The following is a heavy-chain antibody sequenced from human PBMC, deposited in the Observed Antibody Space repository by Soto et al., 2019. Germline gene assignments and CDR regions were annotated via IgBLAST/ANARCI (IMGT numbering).Heavy chain of an antibody. Sequence: QLQLVQSGAEVKKPGSSVKLSCKASGYSFIAYYIHWVRQAPGQGLEWLGWINPNTGDTKYAHKFPGRITIIRETSINTAYSSLKRLTYDATAVSFWARDLRYCSGDNCHAAAFDMWGQRTTVPVS. CDR2: INPNTGDT. V-gene: IGHV1-2*07. D-gene: IGHD2-15*01. CDR3: ARDLRYCSGDNCHAAAFDM. CDR1: GYSFIAYY. J-gene: IGHJ3*02.